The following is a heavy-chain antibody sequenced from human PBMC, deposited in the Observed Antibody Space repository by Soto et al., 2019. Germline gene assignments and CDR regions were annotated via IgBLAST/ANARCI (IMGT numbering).Heavy chain of an antibody. CDR3: ANTFFQYDYIWGSYGPENYYFDY. CDR2: ISGSGGST. D-gene: IGHD3-16*01. J-gene: IGHJ4*02. Sequence: GGSLRLSCAASGFTFSSYAMSWVRQAPGKGLEWVSAISGSGGSTYYADSVKGRFTISRDNSKNTLYLQMNSLRAEDTAVYYCANTFFQYDYIWGSYGPENYYFDYWGQGTLVTVSS. V-gene: IGHV3-23*01. CDR1: GFTFSSYA.